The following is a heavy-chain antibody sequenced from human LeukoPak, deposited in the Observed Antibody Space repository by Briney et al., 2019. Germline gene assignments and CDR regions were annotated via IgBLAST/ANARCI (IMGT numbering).Heavy chain of an antibody. D-gene: IGHD6-19*01. CDR1: GGTFSSYA. CDR2: ISAYNGNT. V-gene: IGHV1-18*01. CDR3: ARDRSIAVAGTTDY. J-gene: IGHJ4*02. Sequence: ASVKVSCKASGGTFSSYAISWVRQAPGQGLEWMGWISAYNGNTNYAQKLQGRVTMTTDTSTSTAYMELRSLRSDDTAVYYCARDRSIAVAGTTDYWGQGTLVTVSS.